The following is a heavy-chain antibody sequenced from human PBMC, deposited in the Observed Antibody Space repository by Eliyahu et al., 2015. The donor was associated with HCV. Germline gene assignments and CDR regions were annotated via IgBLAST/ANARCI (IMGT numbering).Heavy chain of an antibody. J-gene: IGHJ5*02. CDR2: INLDGSDK. CDR1: GFTFRNSW. Sequence: EVHLVESGGGLVQPGGSLRLSCAVAGFTFRNSWMSWVRQAPGRGLEWGXNINLDGSDKDSDXXYVDSVKGRFNISRDNAKNLLYLQMNSLRAEDTAVYYCGRDPGWGAIDLWVQGTLVIVSS. D-gene: IGHD3-16*01. V-gene: IGHV3-7*01. CDR3: GRDPGWGAIDL.